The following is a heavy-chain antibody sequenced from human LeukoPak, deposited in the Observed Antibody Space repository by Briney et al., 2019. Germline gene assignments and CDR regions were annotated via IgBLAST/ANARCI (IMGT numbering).Heavy chain of an antibody. V-gene: IGHV1-46*01. J-gene: IGHJ5*02. Sequence: ASVKVSCKASGYTFTSYGISWVRQAPGQGLEWMGIINPSGGSTSYAQKFQGRVTMTRDMSTSTVYMELSSLRSEDTAVYYCARYQAHIVVVVAATPGGWFDPWGQGTLVTVSS. CDR2: INPSGGST. CDR3: ARYQAHIVVVVAATPGGWFDP. D-gene: IGHD2-15*01. CDR1: GYTFTSYG.